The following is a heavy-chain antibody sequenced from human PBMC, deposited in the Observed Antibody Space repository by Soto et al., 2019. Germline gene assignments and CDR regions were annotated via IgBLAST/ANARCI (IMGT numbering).Heavy chain of an antibody. D-gene: IGHD3-16*01. CDR2: IDPSDSYT. Sequence: GESLKISCKGSGYSFTSYWISWVRQMPGKGLEWMGRIDPSDSYTNYSPSFQGHVTISADKSISTAYLQWSSLKASNTAMYYCAKDWGRSVPYGMDVWGQGTTVTVSS. CDR1: GYSFTSYW. V-gene: IGHV5-10-1*01. CDR3: AKDWGRSVPYGMDV. J-gene: IGHJ6*02.